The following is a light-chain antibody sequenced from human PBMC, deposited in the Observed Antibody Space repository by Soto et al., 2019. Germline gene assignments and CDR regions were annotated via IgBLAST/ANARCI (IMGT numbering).Light chain of an antibody. CDR1: SSDAGNYNF. CDR2: EDS. V-gene: IGLV2-23*01. J-gene: IGLJ3*02. CDR3: CSYAGSSTPLV. Sequence: QSALTQPASVSGSPGQSITISCTGTSSDAGNYNFVSWYQQHPGKAPKVIIYEDSTRPSGVSNRISGSKSGNTASLTISGLQAEDEADYYCCSYAGSSTPLVFGGGTKLTVL.